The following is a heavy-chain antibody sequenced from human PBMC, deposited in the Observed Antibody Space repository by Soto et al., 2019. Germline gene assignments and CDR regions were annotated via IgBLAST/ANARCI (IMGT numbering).Heavy chain of an antibody. CDR1: GYTFTNYA. CDR3: ARAYCSSTNCYLNYFDR. J-gene: IGHJ5*02. Sequence: QVQFVQSGAEVKKPGASVKVSCKASGYTFTNYAVHWVRQAPGQKLEWMGWSNTGNSNTKYSQKFQGRVTITRDTSASTAYMELSSLRSEDTAVYYCARAYCSSTNCYLNYFDRWGQGTLVTVSS. CDR2: SNTGNSNT. V-gene: IGHV1-3*04. D-gene: IGHD2-2*01.